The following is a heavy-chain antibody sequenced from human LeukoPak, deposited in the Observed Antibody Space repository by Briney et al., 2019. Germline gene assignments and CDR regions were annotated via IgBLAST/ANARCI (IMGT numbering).Heavy chain of an antibody. Sequence: PGGSLRLSCAASGFTFSSYGMHWVRQAPGKGLEWVAVISYDGSNKYYADSVKGRFTISRDNSKNTLYLQMNSLRAEDTAVYYCAKDRLGMGVRGVEFDYWGQGTLVTVSS. V-gene: IGHV3-30*18. CDR2: ISYDGSNK. CDR1: GFTFSSYG. CDR3: AKDRLGMGVRGVEFDY. D-gene: IGHD3-10*01. J-gene: IGHJ4*02.